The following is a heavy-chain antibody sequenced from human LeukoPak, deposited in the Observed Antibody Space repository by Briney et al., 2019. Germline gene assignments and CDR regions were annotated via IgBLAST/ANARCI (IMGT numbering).Heavy chain of an antibody. J-gene: IGHJ6*02. Sequence: PSETLSLTCTISGGSINNTRYYWGWIRQPPGKGLEWIATIYYSGHTYYNPSLKSRVTISVDTSKNQFSLKLISVTAADTAVYYCASVTSSSSSEGLDVRGQGTTVTVSS. D-gene: IGHD6-13*01. V-gene: IGHV4-39*07. CDR3: ASVTSSSSSEGLDV. CDR1: GGSINNTRYY. CDR2: IYYSGHT.